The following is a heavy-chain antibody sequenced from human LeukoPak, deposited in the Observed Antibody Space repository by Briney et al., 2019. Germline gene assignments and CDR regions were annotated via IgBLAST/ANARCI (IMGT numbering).Heavy chain of an antibody. CDR3: ARNPNLTGDFDY. V-gene: IGHV4-34*01. CDR2: INHSGST. D-gene: IGHD7-27*01. CDR1: GGSFNGYY. Sequence: SETLSLTCAVYGGSFNGYYWSWIRQPPGKGLEWIGEINHSGSTNYSPSLKSRVTLSVDTSKNQFSLKLSSVTAADTAVYYCARNPNLTGDFDYWGQGTLVTVSS. J-gene: IGHJ4*02.